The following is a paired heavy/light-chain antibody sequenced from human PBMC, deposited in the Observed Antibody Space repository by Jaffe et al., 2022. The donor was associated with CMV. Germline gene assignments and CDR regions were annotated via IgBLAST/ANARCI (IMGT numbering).Light chain of an antibody. V-gene: IGKV2-29*02. CDR3: MQGIHLPQT. J-gene: IGKJ2*01. CDR2: EVS. Sequence: DIVMTQTPLSLSVTPGQPASISCKSSQSLLHSDGKTYLYWYLQKPGQSPQLLIYEVSSRFSGVPDRFSGSGSGTDFTLKISRVEAEDVGVYYCMQGIHLPQTFGQGTKLEIK. CDR1: QSLLHSDGKTY.
Heavy chain of an antibody. CDR2: IYYSGST. J-gene: IGHJ6*02. V-gene: IGHV4-39*01. CDR3: ARQWGYYDSSGYYPGGYYYYGMDV. CDR1: GGSISSSSYY. D-gene: IGHD3-22*01. Sequence: QLQLQESGPGLVKPSETLSLTCTVSGGSISSSSYYWGWIRQPPGKGLEWIGSIYYSGSTYYNPSLKSRVTISVDTSKNQFSLKLSSVTAADTAVYYCARQWGYYDSSGYYPGGYYYYGMDVWGQGTTVTVSS.